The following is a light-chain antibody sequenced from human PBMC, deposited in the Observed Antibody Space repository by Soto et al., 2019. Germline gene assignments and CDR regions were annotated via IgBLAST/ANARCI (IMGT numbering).Light chain of an antibody. CDR1: QSVSSSY. V-gene: IGKV3-20*01. J-gene: IGKJ1*01. Sequence: EIVLTQSPGTLSLSPGERATLSCRASQSVSSSYLAWYQQKPGQAPRLLIYGASRRATGILDRFSGSGSGTDFTLTVSRLEPEDFAVYYCQQCGSSPWTVGQGTRVEIK. CDR2: GAS. CDR3: QQCGSSPWT.